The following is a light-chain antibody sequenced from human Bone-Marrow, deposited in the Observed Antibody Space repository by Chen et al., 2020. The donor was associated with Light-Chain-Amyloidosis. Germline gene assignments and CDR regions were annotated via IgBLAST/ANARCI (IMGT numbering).Light chain of an antibody. Sequence: ETVLTQSPGTLSLSPGEGANLSCRASQTISSNYLTWYQQKFGQAPRLLIYGSSSRATGIPARFTGSGSGTDFTLTINRLEPEDFAMYYCQQYGTSPLTFGGGTKVEIK. CDR2: GSS. J-gene: IGKJ4*01. CDR3: QQYGTSPLT. V-gene: IGKV3-20*01. CDR1: QTISSNY.